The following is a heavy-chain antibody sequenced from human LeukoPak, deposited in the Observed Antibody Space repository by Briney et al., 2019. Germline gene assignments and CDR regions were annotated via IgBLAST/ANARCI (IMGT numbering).Heavy chain of an antibody. CDR1: GFTFFNYG. CDR3: TTAGFLPLPDI. J-gene: IGHJ3*02. V-gene: IGHV3-15*07. Sequence: GGSLRLSCAASGFTFFNYGMNWVRQAPGKGLEWVGRIKSKSDGGTTDYAAPVKGRFTISRDDSKNTLYLQMNSLKIEDTAVYYCTTAGFLPLPDIWGQGTMVTVSS. CDR2: IKSKSDGGTT. D-gene: IGHD3-3*01.